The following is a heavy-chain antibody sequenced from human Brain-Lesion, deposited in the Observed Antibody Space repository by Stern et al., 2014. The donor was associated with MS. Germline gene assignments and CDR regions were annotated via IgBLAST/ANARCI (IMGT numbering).Heavy chain of an antibody. J-gene: IGHJ4*02. V-gene: IGHV4-31*03. Sequence: VQLVQSGPGLVKPSQTLSLTCTVSGVAVSSGDRYWSWIRQHPEKGLEWIGYIPYSGNPYYNPSLESRVTISMDRSKTQFSLKLRSVTAPDTAVYYCARVTEFLRFFYPDYWGQGIRVPVSS. CDR2: IPYSGNP. CDR1: GVAVSSGDRY. D-gene: IGHD3-3*01. CDR3: ARVTEFLRFFYPDY.